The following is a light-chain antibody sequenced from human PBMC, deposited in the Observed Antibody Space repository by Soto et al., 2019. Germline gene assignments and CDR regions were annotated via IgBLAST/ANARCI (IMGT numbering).Light chain of an antibody. CDR3: QQRVNWPTLT. CDR2: DAS. CDR1: ERIYSTY. Sequence: EVVLTQSPGTLSLSRGERATLSCRASERIYSTYLAWYQQKPGQAPRLLIYDASDRATGIPARFSGSGSGTDFTLTISSVEPEDSAVYYCQQRVNWPTLTFGGGTKVDIK. J-gene: IGKJ4*01. V-gene: IGKV3-11*01.